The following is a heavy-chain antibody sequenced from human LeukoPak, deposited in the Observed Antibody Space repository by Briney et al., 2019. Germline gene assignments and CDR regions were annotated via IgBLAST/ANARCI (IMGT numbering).Heavy chain of an antibody. D-gene: IGHD2-8*02. CDR1: GFTFSSYA. J-gene: IGHJ4*02. V-gene: IGHV3-30-3*01. CDR3: VKGLTRLVPYFDY. Sequence: GGSLRLSCAASGFTFSSYAMHWVRQAPGKGLEWVAVISYDGSNKYYADSVKGRFTISRDNSKNTLYLQLNNLRVDDTATYYCVKGLTRLVPYFDYWGQGALVTVSP. CDR2: ISYDGSNK.